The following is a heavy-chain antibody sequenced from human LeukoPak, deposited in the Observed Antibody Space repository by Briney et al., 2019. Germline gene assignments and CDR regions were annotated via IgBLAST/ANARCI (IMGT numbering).Heavy chain of an antibody. CDR2: INHSGST. CDR3: AREGYCSSTSCRKTYYYGMDV. CDR1: GGSFSGYY. V-gene: IGHV4-34*01. D-gene: IGHD2-2*01. Sequence: SETLSLTCAFYGGSFSGYYWSWIRQPPGKGLEWIGEINHSGSTNYNPSLKSRVTMSVDTSKNQFSLKLSSVTAADTAVYYCAREGYCSSTSCRKTYYYGMDVWGQGTTVTVSS. J-gene: IGHJ6*02.